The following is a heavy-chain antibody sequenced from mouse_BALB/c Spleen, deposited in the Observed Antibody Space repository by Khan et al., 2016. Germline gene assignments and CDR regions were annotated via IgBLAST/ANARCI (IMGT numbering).Heavy chain of an antibody. V-gene: IGHV11-2*02. D-gene: IGHD1-1*01. Sequence: EVQLLETGGGLVQPGGSRGLSCEGSGFTFSGFWMSWVRQTPGKTLEWIGDINSDGSAINYAPSIKDRFTIFRDNDKSTLYLQMCNVRSEDTATYFCMRLRYYFDYWGQGTTLTVSS. J-gene: IGHJ2*01. CDR3: MRLRYYFDY. CDR1: GFTFSGFW. CDR2: INSDGSAI.